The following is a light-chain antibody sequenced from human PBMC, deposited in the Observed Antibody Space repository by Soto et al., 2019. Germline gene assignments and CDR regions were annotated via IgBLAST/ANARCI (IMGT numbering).Light chain of an antibody. CDR3: LRYSSHLWV. J-gene: IGLJ3*02. V-gene: IGLV7-43*01. CDR1: TGAVTSGYS. Sequence: QAVVTQEPSLTVSPGGTVTLTCASSTGAVTSGYSPNWFQQKPGQAPRALIYTTSNKYSWTPARFSGSLLGGKAALTLSGVQPEDEADYYCLRYSSHLWVFGGGTKLTVL. CDR2: TTS.